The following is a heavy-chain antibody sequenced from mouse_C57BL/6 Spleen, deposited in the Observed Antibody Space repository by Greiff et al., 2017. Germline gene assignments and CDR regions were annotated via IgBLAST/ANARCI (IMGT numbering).Heavy chain of an antibody. CDR2: IYPGDGDT. J-gene: IGHJ4*01. Sequence: QVQLKQSGPELVKPGASVKISCKASGYAFSSSWMNWVKQRPGKGLEWIGRIYPGDGDTNYNGKFKGKATLTADKSSSTAYMQLSSLTSEDSAVYFCATYDGYPSIAMDYWGQGTSVTISS. CDR3: ATYDGYPSIAMDY. D-gene: IGHD2-3*01. CDR1: GYAFSSSW. V-gene: IGHV1-82*01.